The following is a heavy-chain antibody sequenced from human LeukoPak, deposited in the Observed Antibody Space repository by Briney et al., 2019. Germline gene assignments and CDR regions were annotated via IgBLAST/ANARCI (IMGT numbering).Heavy chain of an antibody. J-gene: IGHJ4*02. CDR3: ATETNGRHYDY. Sequence: KPGGSLRLSCTASGLTFSTSGFNWVRQAPGKGLEWVASIGPTGSDRYHADSIKGRFTISRDNANNFLYLQMNSLRAEDTAVYYCATETNGRHYDYWGQGTLLTVSS. D-gene: IGHD1-14*01. V-gene: IGHV3-21*06. CDR1: GLTFSTSG. CDR2: IGPTGSDR.